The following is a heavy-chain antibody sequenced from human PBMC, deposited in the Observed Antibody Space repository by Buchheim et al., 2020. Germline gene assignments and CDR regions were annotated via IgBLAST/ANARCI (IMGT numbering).Heavy chain of an antibody. CDR2: IYYSGST. CDR1: GGSISSGGYY. J-gene: IGHJ5*02. V-gene: IGHV4-31*03. Sequence: QVQLQESGPGLVKPSQTLSLTCTVSGGSISSGGYYWSWIRQHPGKGLEWIGYIYYSGSTYYNPSLKSRVTISVDTSKNQFSLKLSSVTAADTAVYYCAGGLNVGYDFWSGYYTGWFDPWGQGTL. D-gene: IGHD3-3*01. CDR3: AGGLNVGYDFWSGYYTGWFDP.